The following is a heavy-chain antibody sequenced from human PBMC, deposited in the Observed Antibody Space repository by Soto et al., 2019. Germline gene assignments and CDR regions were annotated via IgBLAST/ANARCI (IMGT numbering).Heavy chain of an antibody. Sequence: EVQLVESGGGLVQPGGSLRLSCAASGFTFSSYDMHWVRQATGKGLEWVSAIGTAGDTYYPGSVKGRFTISRENAKNSLYLQMNSLRAEDTAVYYCARALRGRYYYYYAMDVWGQGTTVTVSS. V-gene: IGHV3-13*01. D-gene: IGHD3-16*01. CDR3: ARALRGRYYYYYAMDV. J-gene: IGHJ6*02. CDR2: IGTAGDT. CDR1: GFTFSSYD.